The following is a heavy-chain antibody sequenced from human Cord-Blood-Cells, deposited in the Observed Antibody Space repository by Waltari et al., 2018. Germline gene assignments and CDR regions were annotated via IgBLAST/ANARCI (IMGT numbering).Heavy chain of an antibody. V-gene: IGHV3-7*01. Sequence: EVQLVESGGGLVQPGGSLRLSCAASGFTFSSYWMSWVRQAPGKGLEWVANIKQDGSEKYYVDSVKGRFTIYRDNARNSLYLQMNSLRTEDTAVYYCARETPGGGLIWERNDAFDIWGQGTMVTVSS. CDR1: GFTFSSYW. J-gene: IGHJ3*02. CDR3: ARETPGGGLIWERNDAFDI. D-gene: IGHD3-10*01. CDR2: IKQDGSEK.